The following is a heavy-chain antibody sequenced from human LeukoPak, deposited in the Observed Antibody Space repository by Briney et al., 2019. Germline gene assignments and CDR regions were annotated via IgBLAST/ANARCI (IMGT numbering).Heavy chain of an antibody. CDR2: FDPEDGET. D-gene: IGHD2-2*01. V-gene: IGHV1-24*01. J-gene: IGHJ6*03. CDR3: ATGHCSSTSCHRYYYYYYMDV. Sequence: ASVKVSCKVSGYTLTELSMHWVRQAPGKGLEWMGGFDPEDGETIYAQKFQGRVTMTEDTSTDTAYMELSSLRSEDTAVYYCATGHCSSTSCHRYYYYYYMDVWGKGTTVTVSS. CDR1: GYTLTELS.